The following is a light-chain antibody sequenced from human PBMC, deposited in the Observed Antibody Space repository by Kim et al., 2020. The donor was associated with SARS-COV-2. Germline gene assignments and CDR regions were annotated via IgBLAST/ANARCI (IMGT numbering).Light chain of an antibody. J-gene: IGLJ3*02. CDR1: SGSIANNY. V-gene: IGLV6-57*01. Sequence: GKTVTIACTRSSGSIANNYVQWYQQRPGSSPTTLIYEDKQRPSGVPDRFSGSIDSSSNSASLTISGLKTEDEGDYYCQSYDSSNWVFGGGTQLTVL. CDR2: EDK. CDR3: QSYDSSNWV.